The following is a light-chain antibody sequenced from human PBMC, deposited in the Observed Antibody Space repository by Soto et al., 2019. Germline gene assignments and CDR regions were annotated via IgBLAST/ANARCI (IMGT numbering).Light chain of an antibody. CDR1: SSDFGGYNY. CDR2: DVS. CDR3: SSYTSSSTLYV. Sequence: LTQPASVSGSPGQSITISCTGTSSDFGGYNYVSWYQQHPGKAPKLMIYDVSNRPSGVSNRFSGSKSGNTASLTISGLQAEDEADYYCSSYTSSSTLYVFGTGTKVTVL. V-gene: IGLV2-14*01. J-gene: IGLJ1*01.